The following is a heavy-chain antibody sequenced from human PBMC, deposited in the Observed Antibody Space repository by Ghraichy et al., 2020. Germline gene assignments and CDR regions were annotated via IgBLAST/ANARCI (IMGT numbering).Heavy chain of an antibody. CDR2: ISGSGGST. CDR3: AKEGDIVVVPAADFDY. CDR1: GFTFSSYA. V-gene: IGHV3-23*01. Sequence: GGSLRLSCAASGFTFSSYAMSWVRQAPGKGLEWVSAISGSGGSTYYADSVKGRFTISRDNSKNTLYLQMNSLRAEDTAVYYCAKEGDIVVVPAADFDYWGQGTLVTVSS. D-gene: IGHD2-2*01. J-gene: IGHJ4*02.